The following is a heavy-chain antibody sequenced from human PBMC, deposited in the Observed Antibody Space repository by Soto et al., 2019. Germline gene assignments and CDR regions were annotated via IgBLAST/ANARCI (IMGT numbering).Heavy chain of an antibody. CDR2: INHSGST. CDR3: ARDVVVVAATGMDV. D-gene: IGHD2-15*01. Sequence: SETLSLTCAVYGGSFSGYYWSWIRQPPGKGLEWIGEINHSGSTNYNPSLKSRVTISVDTSKNQFSLKLSSVTAADTAVYYCARDVVVVAATGMDVWGKGTTVTVSS. J-gene: IGHJ6*04. CDR1: GGSFSGYY. V-gene: IGHV4-34*01.